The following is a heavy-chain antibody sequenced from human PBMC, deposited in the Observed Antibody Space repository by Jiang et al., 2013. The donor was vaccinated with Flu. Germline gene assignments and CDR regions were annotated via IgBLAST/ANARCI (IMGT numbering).Heavy chain of an antibody. CDR2: IYYSGST. J-gene: IGHJ5*02. D-gene: IGHD3-22*01. V-gene: IGHV4-31*03. CDR3: ARARTYYYDSSGHGWFDP. CDR1: GGSISSGGYY. Sequence: GSGLVKPSQTLSLTCTVSGGSISSGGYYWSWIRQHPGKGLEWIGYIYYSGSTYYNPSLKSRVTISVDTSKNQFSLKLSSVTAADTAVYYCARARTYYYDSSGHGWFDPWGQGTLVTV.